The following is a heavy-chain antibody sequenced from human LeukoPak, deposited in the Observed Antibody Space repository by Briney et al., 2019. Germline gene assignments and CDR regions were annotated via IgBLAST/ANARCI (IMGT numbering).Heavy chain of an antibody. Sequence: KPSETLSLACTVSGGSFSSTSYYWGWIRQPPGKGLEWIANIYHTGATYYNPSLKSRVTISVDTSANQFSLKVNSVTAADTAVYYCARPIRSRYNNWFDPWGQGILVTVSS. CDR1: GGSFSSTSYY. V-gene: IGHV4-39*01. CDR3: ARPIRSRYNNWFDP. J-gene: IGHJ5*02. D-gene: IGHD5-24*01. CDR2: IYHTGAT.